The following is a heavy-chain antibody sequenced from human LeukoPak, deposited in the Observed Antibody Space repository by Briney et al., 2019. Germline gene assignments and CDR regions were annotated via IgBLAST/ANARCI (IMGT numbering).Heavy chain of an antibody. D-gene: IGHD3-22*01. Sequence: PSETLSLTCTVSGGPISCGDYYWSRMRQPPGKGLEWIGYIYYSGSTYYNPSLKSRVTISVDTSKNQFSLKLSSVTDADTAVYYCARAGRRVCYDSSAYTKFDYWGQGTLATVSS. J-gene: IGHJ4*02. CDR1: GGPISCGDYY. CDR3: ARAGRRVCYDSSAYTKFDY. V-gene: IGHV4-30-4*08. CDR2: IYYSGST.